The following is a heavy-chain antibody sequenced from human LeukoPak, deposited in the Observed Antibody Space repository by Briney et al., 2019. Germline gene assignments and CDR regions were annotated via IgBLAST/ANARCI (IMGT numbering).Heavy chain of an antibody. CDR3: ARAPTTVVRRAFFDY. J-gene: IGHJ4*02. CDR1: GYTFTSYY. D-gene: IGHD4-23*01. V-gene: IGHV1-46*01. CDR2: INPSGGST. Sequence: ASVKVSCKASGYTFTSYYMHWVRQAPGQGLEWMGIINPSGGSTSYAQKFQGRVTMTRDTSTSTVYMELSSLGSEDTAVYYCARAPTTVVRRAFFDYWGQGTLVTVSS.